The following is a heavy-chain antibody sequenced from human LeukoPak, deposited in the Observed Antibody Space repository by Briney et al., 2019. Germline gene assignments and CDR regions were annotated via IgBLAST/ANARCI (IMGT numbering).Heavy chain of an antibody. Sequence: TSETLSLTCTVSGGSISSGSYYWSWIRQPPGKGLEWIGEINHSGSTNYNPSLKSRVTISVDTSKNQFSLKLSSVTAADTAVYYCARESGTGIGWFDPWGQGTLVTVSS. CDR2: INHSGST. D-gene: IGHD1-26*01. CDR3: ARESGTGIGWFDP. CDR1: GGSISSGSYY. V-gene: IGHV4-39*07. J-gene: IGHJ5*02.